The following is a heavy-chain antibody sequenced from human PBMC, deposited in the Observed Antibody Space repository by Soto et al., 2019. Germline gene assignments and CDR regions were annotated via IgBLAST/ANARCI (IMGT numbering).Heavy chain of an antibody. D-gene: IGHD3-3*01. J-gene: IGHJ6*02. Sequence: QVQLVQSGGEVRKPGSSVKVSCEASGGTFTSDALSWVRQAPGQGLEWMGGIIPLFGTTNYAHRFQGRVTITANKSTSTAYMELSSLRSEDTAMYYCAKSKNDFWNAHYGKDVWGQGTTVIVSS. CDR3: AKSKNDFWNAHYGKDV. V-gene: IGHV1-69*06. CDR2: IIPLFGTT. CDR1: GGTFTSDA.